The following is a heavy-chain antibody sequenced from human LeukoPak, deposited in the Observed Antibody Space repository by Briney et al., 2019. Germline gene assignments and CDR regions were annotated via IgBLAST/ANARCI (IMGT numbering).Heavy chain of an antibody. V-gene: IGHV3-23*01. CDR1: GFTFSSYA. CDR2: ISGSGGST. CDR3: AKASLSTVVTSFDY. Sequence: GGSLRLSRAASGFTFSSYAMSWVRQAPGKGLEWVSTISGSGGSTYYTDSVKGRFTISRDNSKNTLYLQMNSLRAEDTAMYYCAKASLSTVVTSFDYWGQGTLITVSS. D-gene: IGHD4-23*01. J-gene: IGHJ4*02.